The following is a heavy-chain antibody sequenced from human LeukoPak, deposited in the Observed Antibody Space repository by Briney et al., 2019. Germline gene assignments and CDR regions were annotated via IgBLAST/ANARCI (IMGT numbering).Heavy chain of an antibody. J-gene: IGHJ6*02. D-gene: IGHD4-17*01. V-gene: IGHV4-34*09. CDR1: GGSFSGYY. CDR2: IYYSGST. CDR3: ARDVPMAVTTKPNYYYGMDV. Sequence: KSSETLSLTCAVYGGSFSGYYWSWIRQPPGKGLEWIGYIYYSGSTYYNPSLKSRVTISVDTSKNQFSLKLSSVTAADTAVYYCARDVPMAVTTKPNYYYGMDVWGQGTTVTVS.